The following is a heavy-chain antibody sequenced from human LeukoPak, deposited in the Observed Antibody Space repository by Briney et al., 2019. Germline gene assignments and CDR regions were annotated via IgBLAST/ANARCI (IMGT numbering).Heavy chain of an antibody. D-gene: IGHD1-20*01. V-gene: IGHV1-69*04. CDR2: IIPILGIA. CDR1: GGTFSSYA. CDR3: ARGQGNWNDKFHY. J-gene: IGHJ4*02. Sequence: SVKVSCKASGGTFSSYAISWVRQAPGQGLEWMGRIIPILGIANYAQKFQGRVTITADKSTSTAYMELSSLRSEDTAVYYCARGQGNWNDKFHYWGQGTLVAVSP.